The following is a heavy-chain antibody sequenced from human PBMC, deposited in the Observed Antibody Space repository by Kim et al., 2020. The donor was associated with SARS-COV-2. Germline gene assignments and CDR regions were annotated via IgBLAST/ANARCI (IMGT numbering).Heavy chain of an antibody. J-gene: IGHJ6*02. Sequence: SETLSLTCTVSGGSISSGGYYWSWIRQHPGKGLEWIGYIYYSGSTYYNPSLKSRVTISVDTSKNQFSLKLSSVTAADTAVYYCARDQRVVVAATTPVYYGMDVWGQGTTVTVSS. D-gene: IGHD2-15*01. V-gene: IGHV4-31*03. CDR1: GGSISSGGYY. CDR3: ARDQRVVVAATTPVYYGMDV. CDR2: IYYSGST.